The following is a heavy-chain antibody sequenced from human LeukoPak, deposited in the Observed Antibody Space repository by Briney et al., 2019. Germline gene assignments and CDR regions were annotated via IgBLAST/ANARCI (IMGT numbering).Heavy chain of an antibody. CDR3: VRAALPRAFDI. CDR1: GFTFSSYS. V-gene: IGHV3-21*01. CDR2: ISSSSSYI. J-gene: IGHJ3*02. Sequence: GGSLRLSCAASGFTFSSYSMNWVRQAPGKGLEWVSSISSSSSYIYYADSVKGRFTISRDNAKNSLYLQMNSLRAEDTAVYYCVRAALPRAFDIWGQGTMVTVSS.